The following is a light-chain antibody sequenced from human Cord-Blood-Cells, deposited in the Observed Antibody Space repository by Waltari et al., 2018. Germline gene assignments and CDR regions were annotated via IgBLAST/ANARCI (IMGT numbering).Light chain of an antibody. V-gene: IGLV3-19*01. Sequence: SSELTQDPAVSVALGQTVRITCQGDSLRSYYASWYQQKPGQAPVLVIYGKNKRPSGIPDRFSGSRSGNTASLTITGAQAEDEADYYCNSRDSSGNHYVFGTGTKVTVL. J-gene: IGLJ1*01. CDR2: GKN. CDR3: NSRDSSGNHYV. CDR1: SLRSYY.